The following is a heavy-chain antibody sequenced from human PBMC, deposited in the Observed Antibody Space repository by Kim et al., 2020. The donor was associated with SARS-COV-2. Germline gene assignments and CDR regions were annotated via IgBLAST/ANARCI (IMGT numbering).Heavy chain of an antibody. D-gene: IGHD3-10*01. CDR2: IYYSGST. CDR3: ARHTPSNTYYYGSGSLLFDY. V-gene: IGHV4-39*01. J-gene: IGHJ4*02. CDR1: GGSISSSSYY. Sequence: SETLSLTCTVSGGSISSSSYYWGWIRQPPGKGLEWIGSIYYSGSTYYNPSLKSRVTISVDTSKNQFSLKLSSVTAADTAVYYCARHTPSNTYYYGSGSLLFDYWGQGTLVTVSS.